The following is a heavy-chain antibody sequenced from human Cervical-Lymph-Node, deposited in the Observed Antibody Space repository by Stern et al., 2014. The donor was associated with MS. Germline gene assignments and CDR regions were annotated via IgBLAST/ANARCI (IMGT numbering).Heavy chain of an antibody. Sequence: VQLVESGAEVKKPGPSVKVSCKASGGTFSSYAISWVRQAPGQGLEWMGGTIPIFGTANYAQKFQGRVTITADESTSTAYMELSSLRSEDTAVYYCARGPDYYYYYYGMDVWGQGTTVTVSS. CDR1: GGTFSSYA. CDR3: ARGPDYYYYYYGMDV. D-gene: IGHD3-3*01. CDR2: TIPIFGTA. J-gene: IGHJ6*02. V-gene: IGHV1-69*01.